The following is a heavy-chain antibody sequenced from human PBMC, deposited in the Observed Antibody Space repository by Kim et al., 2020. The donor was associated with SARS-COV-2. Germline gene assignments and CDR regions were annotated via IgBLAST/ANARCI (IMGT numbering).Heavy chain of an antibody. CDR3: ARHVIGARAVDY. J-gene: IGHJ4*02. CDR2: LNEDGGVR. D-gene: IGHD7-27*01. V-gene: IGHV3-7*01. CDR1: GFTQSNHW. Sequence: GGSLRLSCAASGFTQSNHWMTWVRQTPGKGLEWVANLNEDGGVRNYVDSVMGRFTISRDNAKNLLYLQMNSLGADDTAVYYCARHVIGARAVDYWGQGTLVTVSS.